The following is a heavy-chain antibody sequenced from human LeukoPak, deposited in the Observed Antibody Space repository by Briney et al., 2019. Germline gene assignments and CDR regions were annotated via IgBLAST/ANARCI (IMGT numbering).Heavy chain of an antibody. Sequence: GGSLRLSCAASGFTFSSYGMHWVRQAPGKGLEWVAVISYDGSNKYYADSVKGRFTISRDNSKNTLYLQMNSLRAEDTAVYYCAKEVRVLATIEGFDYWGQGPLVTVSS. J-gene: IGHJ4*02. CDR1: GFTFSSYG. V-gene: IGHV3-30*18. D-gene: IGHD5-24*01. CDR2: ISYDGSNK. CDR3: AKEVRVLATIEGFDY.